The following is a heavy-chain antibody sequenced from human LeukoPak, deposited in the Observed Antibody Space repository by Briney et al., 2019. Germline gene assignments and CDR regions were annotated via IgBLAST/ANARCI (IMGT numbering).Heavy chain of an antibody. CDR3: AKDTYGSGSYFFDY. V-gene: IGHV3-30*18. Sequence: PGGSLRLSCAASGFTFSSYGMHWVRQAPGKGLEWVAVISYDGSNKYYADSVKGRFSISRDNSKNTLYLQMNSLRAEDTAVYYCAKDTYGSGSYFFDYWGQGTLVTVSS. CDR2: ISYDGSNK. J-gene: IGHJ4*02. D-gene: IGHD3-10*01. CDR1: GFTFSSYG.